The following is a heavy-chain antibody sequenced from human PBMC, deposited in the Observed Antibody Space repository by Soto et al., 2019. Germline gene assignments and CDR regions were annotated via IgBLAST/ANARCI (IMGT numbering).Heavy chain of an antibody. CDR3: AKEVSLGSTVDLGY. CDR2: ISGSGGST. V-gene: IGHV3-23*01. D-gene: IGHD7-27*01. Sequence: GRSRRLPCSASEFTFSIFAMSWVRRSPGKGLEWVSTISGSGGSTYYADAVKGRFTISRDNSMGTLYLQMKSLRVEHTAIYYCAKEVSLGSTVDLGYWGQGALVTDSS. CDR1: EFTFSIFA. J-gene: IGHJ4*02.